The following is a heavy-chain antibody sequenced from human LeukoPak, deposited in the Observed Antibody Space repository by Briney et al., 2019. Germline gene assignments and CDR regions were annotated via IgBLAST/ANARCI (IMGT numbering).Heavy chain of an antibody. J-gene: IGHJ4*02. CDR3: AKDDAWLRFGE. Sequence: PGGTLRLSCAASGFTFSSYGMSWVRQAPGKGLEGVSGISPSGDITYYADSVKGRFTISTDNSKNTLYLEVISLTAEDTAVYYCAKDDAWLRFGEWSQGTLVTVSS. CDR2: ISPSGDIT. CDR1: GFTFSSYG. V-gene: IGHV3-23*01. D-gene: IGHD3-10*01.